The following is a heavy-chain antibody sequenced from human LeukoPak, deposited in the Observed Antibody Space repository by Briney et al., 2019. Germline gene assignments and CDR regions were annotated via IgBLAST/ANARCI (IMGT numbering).Heavy chain of an antibody. CDR1: GASISSSSYF. V-gene: IGHV4-39*01. CDR2: IHYSGST. D-gene: IGHD3-16*01. Sequence: PSETLSLTRTVSGASISSSSYFWGWIRQPPGRGLEWIASIHYSGSTYYNPSLKSRVTLSLDTSKNQFSLNLSSVTAADTAVYYCARRPGGGSIDYWGQGTLVTVSS. J-gene: IGHJ4*02. CDR3: ARRPGGGSIDY.